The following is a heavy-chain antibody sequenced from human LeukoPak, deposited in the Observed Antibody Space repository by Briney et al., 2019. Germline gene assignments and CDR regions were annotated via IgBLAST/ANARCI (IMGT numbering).Heavy chain of an antibody. Sequence: SETLSLTCTVSGGSMSSYYWSWIRQPPGMRLEWIGYIYYSGTTNYNPSLKSRVTISVDTSKNQFSLKLSSVTAADTAVYYCGRVDSSGYKELIDYWGQGTLVTVSS. J-gene: IGHJ4*02. CDR3: GRVDSSGYKELIDY. V-gene: IGHV4-59*01. D-gene: IGHD3-22*01. CDR1: GGSMSSYY. CDR2: IYYSGTT.